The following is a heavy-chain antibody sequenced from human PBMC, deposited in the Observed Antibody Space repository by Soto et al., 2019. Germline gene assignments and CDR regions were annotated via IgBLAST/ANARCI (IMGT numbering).Heavy chain of an antibody. J-gene: IGHJ4*02. CDR2: MNPNSGNT. D-gene: IGHD3-3*01. CDR1: GYTFTSYD. V-gene: IGHV1-8*01. CDR3: ARGPFSSRITIFGVVIREYYFDY. Sequence: ASVKVSCKASGYTFTSYDINWVRQATGQGLEWMGWMNPNSGNTGYAQKFQGRVTVTRNTSISTAYMELSSLRSEDTAVYYCARGPFSSRITIFGVVIREYYFDYWGQGTLVTVSS.